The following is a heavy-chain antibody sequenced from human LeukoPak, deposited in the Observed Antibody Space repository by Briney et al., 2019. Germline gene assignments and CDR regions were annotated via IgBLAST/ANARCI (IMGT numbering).Heavy chain of an antibody. CDR3: AKRRHYYGSGDYYRDP. CDR1: GFTFSSYA. Sequence: GGSLRLSCAASGFTFSSYAMSWVRQAPGKGLERVSSISGSGTNTYYADSVKGRFTISRDNSRNLLFLQMSSLRVEDTAVYYCAKRRHYYGSGDYYRDPWGQGTLVTVSS. J-gene: IGHJ5*02. V-gene: IGHV3-23*01. CDR2: ISGSGTNT. D-gene: IGHD3-10*01.